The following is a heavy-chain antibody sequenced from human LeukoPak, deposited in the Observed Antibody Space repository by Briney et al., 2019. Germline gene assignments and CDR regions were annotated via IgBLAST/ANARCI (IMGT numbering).Heavy chain of an antibody. Sequence: GGSLRLSCAASGFTFSSYAMSWVRQAPGKGLEWVSAISGSGGSTYYADSVKGRFTISRNNSKNTLYLQMNSLRAEDTAVYYCAKDLWSSKRFDYWGQGTLVTVSS. V-gene: IGHV3-23*01. J-gene: IGHJ4*02. CDR3: AKDLWSSKRFDY. D-gene: IGHD6-13*01. CDR1: GFTFSSYA. CDR2: ISGSGGST.